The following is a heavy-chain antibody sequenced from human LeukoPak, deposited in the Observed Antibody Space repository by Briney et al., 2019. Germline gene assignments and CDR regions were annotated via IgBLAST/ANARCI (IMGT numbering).Heavy chain of an antibody. CDR3: ASPRSVAGTIYYYYYGMDV. V-gene: IGHV1-69*04. Sequence: SVKVSCKPSRGTFSSYAISWVRQDPAQGLEWMGRVIPIFGIANYAQKFQGRVKITADKSTHTAYMELSSLRSEDTAVYYCASPRSVAGTIYYYYYGMDVWGQGTTGTGSP. CDR1: RGTFSSYA. D-gene: IGHD6-19*01. CDR2: VIPIFGIA. J-gene: IGHJ6*01.